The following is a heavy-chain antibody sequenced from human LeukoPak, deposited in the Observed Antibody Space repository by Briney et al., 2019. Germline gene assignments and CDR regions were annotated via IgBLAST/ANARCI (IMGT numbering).Heavy chain of an antibody. CDR1: GLVNNYW. J-gene: IGHJ4*02. D-gene: IGHD1-26*01. CDR3: VRGGGDSKWAYYFGY. CDR2: VKSDGSGT. V-gene: IGHV3-74*01. Sequence: GGSLRLSCAASGLVNNYWMHWVRQVPGKGLVWISGVKSDGSGTTYADSVKGRLTISRENAKNTLFLQMNSLRVEDTAVYYCVRGGGDSKWAYYFGYWGQGTLVTVSS.